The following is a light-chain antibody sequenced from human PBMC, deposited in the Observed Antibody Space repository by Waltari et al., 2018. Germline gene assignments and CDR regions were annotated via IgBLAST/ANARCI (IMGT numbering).Light chain of an antibody. J-gene: IGKJ1*01. V-gene: IGKV2-28*01. Sequence: DIVMTQTPLSLPVTPGEPASISCRSSQSLLHINGYTYLFWYLQKPGQSPQLLIYLGSNRASGVPDRFSGSGSGTDFTLKISRVEAEDVGVYYCLQDIQLPRTFGQGTKVEIK. CDR3: LQDIQLPRT. CDR2: LGS. CDR1: QSLLHINGYTY.